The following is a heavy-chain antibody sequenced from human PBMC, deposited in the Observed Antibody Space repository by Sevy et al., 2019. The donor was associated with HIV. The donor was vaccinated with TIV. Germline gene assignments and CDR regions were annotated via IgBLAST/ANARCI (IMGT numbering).Heavy chain of an antibody. D-gene: IGHD3-22*01. V-gene: IGHV3-23*01. CDR2: ISGSGGSGDKT. J-gene: IGHJ4*02. CDR3: ARKYDSSGYFDY. Sequence: GALRLSCAASGITFSSYAMNWVRQAPGKGLEWVSGISGSGGSGDKTNYADSVKGRFTISRDDSKNSLYLQLNSLRAEDTAIYYCARKYDSSGYFDYWGQGTLVTVSS. CDR1: GITFSSYA.